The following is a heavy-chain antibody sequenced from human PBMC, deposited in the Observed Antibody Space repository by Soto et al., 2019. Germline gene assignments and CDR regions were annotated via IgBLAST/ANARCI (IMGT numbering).Heavy chain of an antibody. V-gene: IGHV3-48*03. CDR2: IDGSGTTK. CDR3: VRAFGRFNY. Sequence: EVQLLESGGGLVQPGGSLRLSCGVSGFTFNDFEMNWVRQAPGKGLEWLAYIDGSGTTKKYADSVRGRFTISRDNPNNSRFLQMSSLSAADTAIYYCVRAFGRFNYWGHGTLVYASP. D-gene: IGHD3-10*01. CDR1: GFTFNDFE. J-gene: IGHJ4*01.